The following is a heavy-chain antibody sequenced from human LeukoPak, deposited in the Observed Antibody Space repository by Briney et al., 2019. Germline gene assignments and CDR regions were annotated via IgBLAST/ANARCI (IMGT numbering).Heavy chain of an antibody. CDR3: ARGEYFQH. J-gene: IGHJ1*01. CDR2: IYYSGST. V-gene: IGHV4-61*01. CDR1: GGSVSSGSYY. Sequence: SGTLSLTCTVSGGSVSSGSYYWSWIRQPPGKGLEWIGYIYYSGSTNYNPSLKSRVTISVDTSKNQFSLKLSSVTAADTAVYYCARGEYFQHWGQGTLVTVSS.